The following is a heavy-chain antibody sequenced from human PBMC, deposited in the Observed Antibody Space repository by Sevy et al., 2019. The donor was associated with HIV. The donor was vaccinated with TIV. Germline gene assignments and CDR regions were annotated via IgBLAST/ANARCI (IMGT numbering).Heavy chain of an antibody. Sequence: ASVKVSCKISGYTFTTYHITWVRQAPGQGPECMGRISPHNGDTNYAPKFQGRVTMITDKSTSTAYMELRGLRSDDTAVYYCASAHCSGGRCYSLAYWGQGTLVTVSS. CDR2: ISPHNGDT. CDR1: GYTFTTYH. J-gene: IGHJ4*02. CDR3: ASAHCSGGRCYSLAY. V-gene: IGHV1-18*01. D-gene: IGHD2-15*01.